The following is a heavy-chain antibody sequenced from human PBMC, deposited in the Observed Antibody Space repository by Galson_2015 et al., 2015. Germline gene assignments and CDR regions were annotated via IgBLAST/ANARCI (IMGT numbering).Heavy chain of an antibody. CDR3: ATLHIRGGSYGPFDY. D-gene: IGHD5-18*01. Sequence: SLRLSCAASGFTFSSYGMHWVRQAPGKGLEWVAVIWYDGNDKYYADSVKGRFTISRDNSKDTLYLQMNSLRAEDTAVYYCATLHIRGGSYGPFDYWGQGTLVTVSS. V-gene: IGHV3-33*01. CDR2: IWYDGNDK. J-gene: IGHJ4*02. CDR1: GFTFSSYG.